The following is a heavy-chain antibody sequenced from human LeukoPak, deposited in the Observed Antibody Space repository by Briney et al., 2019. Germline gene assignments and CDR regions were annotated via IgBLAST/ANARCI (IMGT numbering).Heavy chain of an antibody. CDR3: ASGNNFNYYYYMDL. V-gene: IGHV1-18*01. Sequence: ASVKVSCKASGYTFPTYAFNWVRQAPGQGLEWMGWITAYNDNTNYAQKFQGRVTMTTDTSTSTAYKELRSLRSDDTAVYYCASGNNFNYYYYMDLWGKGTTVTVSS. D-gene: IGHD4-23*01. CDR1: GYTFPTYA. CDR2: ITAYNDNT. J-gene: IGHJ6*03.